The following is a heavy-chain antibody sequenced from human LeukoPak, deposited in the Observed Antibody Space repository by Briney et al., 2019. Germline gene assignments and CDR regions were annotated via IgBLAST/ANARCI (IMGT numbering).Heavy chain of an antibody. CDR3: ARLHSDYGDYWAGSGYYYGMGV. CDR2: IIPIFGIA. D-gene: IGHD4-17*01. Sequence: SVKVSCKASGGTFSSYAISWVRQAPGQGLEWMGRIIPIFGIANYAQKFQGRVTITADKSTSTAYMELSSLRSEDTAVYYCARLHSDYGDYWAGSGYYYGMGVWGQGTTVTVSS. J-gene: IGHJ6*02. V-gene: IGHV1-69*04. CDR1: GGTFSSYA.